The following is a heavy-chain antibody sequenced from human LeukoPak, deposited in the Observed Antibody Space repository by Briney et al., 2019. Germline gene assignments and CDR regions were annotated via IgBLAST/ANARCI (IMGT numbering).Heavy chain of an antibody. J-gene: IGHJ4*02. CDR3: ARDVVSGSYPHFDY. Sequence: SETLSLTCTVSGGSVSSGSYYWRWIRQPPGKGLEWFGYIYYSGSTNYNPSLESRVTISVDTSKNQFSLKLSSVTAADTAVYYCARDVVSGSYPHFDYWGQGTLVTVSS. CDR1: GGSVSSGSYY. V-gene: IGHV4-61*01. CDR2: IYYSGST. D-gene: IGHD1-26*01.